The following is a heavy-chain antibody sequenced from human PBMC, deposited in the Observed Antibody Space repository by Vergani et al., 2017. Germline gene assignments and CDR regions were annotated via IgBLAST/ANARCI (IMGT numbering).Heavy chain of an antibody. CDR2: ISSDGGRT. V-gene: IGHV3-23*01. Sequence: EVQLLESGGGLVQPGGSLRLSCAASGFTFSTYAMTWVRQAPGKGLEWVSIISSDGGRTYYADSVKGRFTNSRGNSKKTLSLQMNSLTAEDTAIYYCAGPQGTSAYYYGGFDYWGQGILVTVSS. J-gene: IGHJ4*02. D-gene: IGHD3-22*01. CDR1: GFTFSTYA. CDR3: AGPQGTSAYYYGGFDY.